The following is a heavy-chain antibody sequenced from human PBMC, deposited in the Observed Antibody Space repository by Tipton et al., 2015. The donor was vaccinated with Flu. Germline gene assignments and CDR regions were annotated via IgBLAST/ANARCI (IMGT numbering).Heavy chain of an antibody. CDR3: ARHQSSSLLPFDY. D-gene: IGHD6-6*01. Sequence: GLVKPSDTLSLTCTVSGDSISSRYYWAWIRQPPGKGLEWIGNIHRSGSFKSNPSLKSRVTISVDTSNNQFSLRVLSVTAADTAVYYCARHQSSSLLPFDYWDQGTLVTVSS. V-gene: IGHV4-38-2*02. CDR2: IHRSGSF. J-gene: IGHJ4*02. CDR1: GDSISSRYY.